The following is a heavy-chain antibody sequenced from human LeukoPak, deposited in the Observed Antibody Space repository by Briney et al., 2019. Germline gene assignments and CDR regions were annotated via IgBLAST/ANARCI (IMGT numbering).Heavy chain of an antibody. CDR2: ISAYNGNT. Sequence: GASVKVSCKASGYTFPRSAITWVRQAPGQGLEWMGWISAYNGNTHYAQRFQGRVTMTTDTSTSTAYMELRSLTSDDTAVFYCAREADYGANDLLYWGQGTLVTVSS. J-gene: IGHJ4*02. D-gene: IGHD4/OR15-4a*01. CDR1: GYTFPRSA. V-gene: IGHV1-18*01. CDR3: AREADYGANDLLY.